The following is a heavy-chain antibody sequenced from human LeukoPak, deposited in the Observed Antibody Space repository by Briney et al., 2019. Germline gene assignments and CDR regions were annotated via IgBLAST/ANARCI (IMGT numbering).Heavy chain of an antibody. V-gene: IGHV3-9*01. D-gene: IGHD3-22*01. J-gene: IGHJ6*02. CDR1: GFTFDDYA. CDR2: ITWNRDNI. Sequence: PGGSLRLSCTVSGFTFDDYAMHWVRHTPGRGLEWVAGITWNRDNIGYGDSVKGRFTISRDNVKNVLYLQMNSLRAEDTAVYYCARGVTMTVVVIEVPDYGTDVWGQGTTVTVSS. CDR3: ARGVTMTVVVIEVPDYGTDV.